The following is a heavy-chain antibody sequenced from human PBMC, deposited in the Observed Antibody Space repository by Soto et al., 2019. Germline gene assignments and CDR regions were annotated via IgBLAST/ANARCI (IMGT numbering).Heavy chain of an antibody. Sequence: QITLKESGPTLVKPTQTLTLTCTFSGFSLSTSGVGVGWIRQSPGKALEWLAVIYWDGYKHYSPSLKSRLTFTEDTSKNQVVLTMTNMDPVDTATYYCAHKGYGDYPLDYWGQGTLVTVSS. CDR2: IYWDGYK. CDR1: GFSLSTSGVG. D-gene: IGHD4-17*01. CDR3: AHKGYGDYPLDY. V-gene: IGHV2-5*02. J-gene: IGHJ4*02.